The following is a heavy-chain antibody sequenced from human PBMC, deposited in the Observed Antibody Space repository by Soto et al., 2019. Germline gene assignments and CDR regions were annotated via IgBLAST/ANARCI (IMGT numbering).Heavy chain of an antibody. CDR2: IYYSGST. CDR1: GGSFSGYY. V-gene: IGHV4-59*01. J-gene: IGHJ4*02. Sequence: SETLSLTCAVYGGSFSGYYWSWIRQPPGKGLEWIGYIYYSGSTNYNPSLKSRVTISVDTSKNQFSLKLSSVTAADTAVYYCARRKYCTNGVCGFNYFDYWGQGTLVTVSS. CDR3: ARRKYCTNGVCGFNYFDY. D-gene: IGHD2-8*01.